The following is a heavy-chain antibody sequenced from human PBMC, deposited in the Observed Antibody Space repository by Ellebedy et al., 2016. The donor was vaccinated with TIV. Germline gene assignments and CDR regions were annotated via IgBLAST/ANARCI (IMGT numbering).Heavy chain of an antibody. Sequence: GESLKISXAASGFTFSDYYMSWIRQAPGKGLEWVSYISSSSSYTNYADSVKGRFTISRDNAKNSLYMQMNSLRAEDTAVYYCAREAFGSSWYVDWFDPWGQGTLVTVSS. V-gene: IGHV3-11*05. CDR3: AREAFGSSWYVDWFDP. CDR1: GFTFSDYY. J-gene: IGHJ5*02. CDR2: ISSSSSYT. D-gene: IGHD6-13*01.